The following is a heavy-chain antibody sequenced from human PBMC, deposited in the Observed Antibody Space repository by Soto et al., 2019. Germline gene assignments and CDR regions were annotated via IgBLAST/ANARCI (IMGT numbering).Heavy chain of an antibody. CDR3: AKAHGYSSGWRADS. CDR1: GFTFNKHG. D-gene: IGHD6-19*01. CDR2: ISYDGSNQ. J-gene: IGHJ4*02. V-gene: IGHV3-30*18. Sequence: QVHLVESGGGVVQPGRSLRLSCAASGFTFNKHGMHWVRQAPGKGLEWVAVISYDGSNQYYADSVKGRFTISRDNSKNTVYLQMTTLRREDAAVYYCAKAHGYSSGWRADSWGQGTRVIVSA.